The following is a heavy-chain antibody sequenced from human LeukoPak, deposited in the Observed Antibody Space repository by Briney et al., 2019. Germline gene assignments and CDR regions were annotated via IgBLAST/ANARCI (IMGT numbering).Heavy chain of an antibody. Sequence: SESLSLTCTVSGGSVSSTTYYWSWIRQPPGKGLEWIASINYSGSTYYNPSLKSRVTISVDTSENQFSLKLSSVTAADTAVYYCARYVVYGSGKFYFDYWGQGTLVTVSS. J-gene: IGHJ4*02. CDR1: GGSVSSTTYY. D-gene: IGHD3-10*01. CDR2: INYSGST. CDR3: ARYVVYGSGKFYFDY. V-gene: IGHV4-39*01.